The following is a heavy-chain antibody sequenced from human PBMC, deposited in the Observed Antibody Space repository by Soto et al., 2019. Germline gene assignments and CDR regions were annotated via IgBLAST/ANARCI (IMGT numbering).Heavy chain of an antibody. CDR3: ARDGNSCYDSYYYYYMDV. D-gene: IGHD5-12*01. CDR1: GFTFSSYS. J-gene: IGHJ6*03. V-gene: IGHV3-21*01. Sequence: EVQLVESGGGLVKPGGSLRLSCAASGFTFSSYSMNWVRQAPGKGLEWVSSISSSSSYIYYADSVKGRFTISRDNAKNSQYLQMISLRAEDTAVYYCARDGNSCYDSYYYYYMDVWGKGTTVTVSS. CDR2: ISSSSSYI.